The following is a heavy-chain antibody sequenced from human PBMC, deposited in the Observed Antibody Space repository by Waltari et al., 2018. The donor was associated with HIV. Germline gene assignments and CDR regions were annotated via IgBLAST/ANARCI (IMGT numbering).Heavy chain of an antibody. V-gene: IGHV3-7*01. CDR2: SKQYTGRK. CDR3: AKYSGSYWGAHNWFAP. CDR1: GFTFSIYW. D-gene: IGHD1-26*01. Sequence: EVQLVESGGGLVQPGGSLSLSCGASGFTFSIYWMSWLRQAPGKGLEEDNNSKQYTGRKQYAESGRCRFTISKNSTKNSLDLRTHGMSAKDTVVSYCAKYSGSYWGAHNWFAPWGEGTLVTVAS. J-gene: IGHJ5*02.